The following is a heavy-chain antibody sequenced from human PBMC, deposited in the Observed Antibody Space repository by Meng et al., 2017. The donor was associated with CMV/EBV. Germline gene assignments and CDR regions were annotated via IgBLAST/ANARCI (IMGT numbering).Heavy chain of an antibody. CDR1: GFTFSSYA. CDR3: CAEGAFDI. V-gene: IGHV3-30-3*01. J-gene: IGHJ3*02. Sequence: LSLTCAASGFTFSSYAMHWVRQAPGKGLEWVAVISYDGSNKYYADSVKGRFTISRDNSKDTLYLQMNSLRAEDTAVYYCCAEGAFDIWGRGTMVTVSS. D-gene: IGHD1-14*01. CDR2: ISYDGSNK.